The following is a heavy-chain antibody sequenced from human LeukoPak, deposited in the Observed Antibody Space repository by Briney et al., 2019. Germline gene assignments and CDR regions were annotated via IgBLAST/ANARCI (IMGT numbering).Heavy chain of an antibody. CDR3: ARESVATIRKRSYHFDY. D-gene: IGHD5-12*01. Sequence: PGGSLRLSCAASGVNFSSYAMSWVRQAPGKGLEWVSAISGSGGSTYYADSVKGRFTISRHNSKNTLYLQTNSLRAEDTAVYYCARESVATIRKRSYHFDYWGQGTLVTVSS. CDR1: GVNFSSYA. J-gene: IGHJ4*02. CDR2: ISGSGGST. V-gene: IGHV3-23*01.